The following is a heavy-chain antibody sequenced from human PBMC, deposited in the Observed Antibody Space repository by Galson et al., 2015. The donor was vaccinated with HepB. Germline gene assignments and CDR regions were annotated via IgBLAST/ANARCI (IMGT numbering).Heavy chain of an antibody. CDR2: ISYDGSNK. D-gene: IGHD3-9*01. CDR1: GFTFSSYG. Sequence: SLRLSCAASGFTFSSYGMHWVRQAPGKGLEWVAVISYDGSNKYYADSVKGRFTISRDNSKNTLYLQMNSLRAEDTAVYYCAKDRKRYFDWFDYWGQGTLVTVSS. J-gene: IGHJ4*02. CDR3: AKDRKRYFDWFDY. V-gene: IGHV3-30*18.